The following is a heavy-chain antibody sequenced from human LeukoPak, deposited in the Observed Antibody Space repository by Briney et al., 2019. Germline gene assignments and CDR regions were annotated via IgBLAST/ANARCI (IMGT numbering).Heavy chain of an antibody. CDR1: EGTFSSYA. J-gene: IGHJ5*02. D-gene: IGHD2-2*01. Sequence: SVKVSCKASEGTFSSYAISWVRQAPGQGLEWMGRIIPIFGIANYAQKFQGRVTITADKSTSTAYMELSSLRSEDTAVYYCARGGRSTSTSSLNWFDPWGQGTLVTVSS. CDR3: ARGGRSTSTSSLNWFDP. CDR2: IIPIFGIA. V-gene: IGHV1-69*04.